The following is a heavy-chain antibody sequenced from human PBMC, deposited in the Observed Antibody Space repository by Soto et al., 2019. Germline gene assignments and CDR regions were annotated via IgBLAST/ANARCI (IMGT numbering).Heavy chain of an antibody. J-gene: IGHJ4*02. V-gene: IGHV3-23*01. CDR2: ISGGVSST. CDR3: AKDDYLDTSMVFDH. Sequence: EVQLLESGGGWVQPGGSLRLSCAASGFTFSTYAMSWVRKAPGKGLEWVSAISGGVSSTYYADSVKGQFTISTDNSKNTLYLQMNRLRADDTAVYYCAKDDYLDTSMVFDHWDQGTLVTVSS. D-gene: IGHD5-18*01. CDR1: GFTFSTYA.